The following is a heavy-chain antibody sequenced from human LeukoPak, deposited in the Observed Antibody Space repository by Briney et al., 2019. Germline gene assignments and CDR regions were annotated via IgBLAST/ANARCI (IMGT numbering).Heavy chain of an antibody. D-gene: IGHD6-19*01. V-gene: IGHV4-38-2*01. CDR3: ARGSGYSSGRFDY. Sequence: SETLSLTCAVSGYSISSGYYWGWIRQPPGKGLEWIGSIYHSGSTYYNPSLKSRVTISVDTSKNQFSLKLSSVTAADMAVYYCARGSGYSSGRFDYWGQGTLVTVSS. CDR2: IYHSGST. CDR1: GYSISSGYY. J-gene: IGHJ4*02.